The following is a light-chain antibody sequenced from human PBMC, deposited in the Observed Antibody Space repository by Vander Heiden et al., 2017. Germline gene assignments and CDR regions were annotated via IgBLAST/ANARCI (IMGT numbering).Light chain of an antibody. CDR2: DES. V-gene: IGKV3-20*01. Sequence: EIVLTQSPGTLSLSPGERATLSCRASQTVTSNYLAWYQQKPGQAPRLLIYDESRRATGIPDRFSGSGSGTDFTLTISRLEPEDFAVYYCQQDGNSPRTFGQGTKMEI. J-gene: IGKJ2*01. CDR3: QQDGNSPRT. CDR1: QTVTSNY.